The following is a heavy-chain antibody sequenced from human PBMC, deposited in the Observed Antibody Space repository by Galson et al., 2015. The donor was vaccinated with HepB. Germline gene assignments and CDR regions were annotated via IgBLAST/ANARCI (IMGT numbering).Heavy chain of an antibody. Sequence: SVKVSCKVSGYTLTELSMHWVRQAPGKGLEWMGGFDPEDGETIYAQKFQGRVTMTEDTSTDTAYMELSSLRSEDTAVYYCATVTPPITMVRGVQHPGYFQHWGQGTLVTVSS. CDR3: ATVTPPITMVRGVQHPGYFQH. CDR1: GYTLTELS. J-gene: IGHJ1*01. D-gene: IGHD3-10*01. V-gene: IGHV1-24*01. CDR2: FDPEDGET.